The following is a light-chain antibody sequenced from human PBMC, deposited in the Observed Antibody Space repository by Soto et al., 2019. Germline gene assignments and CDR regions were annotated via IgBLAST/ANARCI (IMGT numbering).Light chain of an antibody. CDR2: EVS. V-gene: IGLV2-8*01. CDR3: SSYGGSNTFGV. CDR1: SSDVGGYNY. Sequence: QSALTQLPSASGSPGQSVTISCTGTSSDVGGYNYVSWYQQHPGKAPKLMIYEVSKRPSGVPDRFSGSKSGNTASLTVSGLQADDEADYYCSSYGGSNTFGVFGTGTKLTVL. J-gene: IGLJ1*01.